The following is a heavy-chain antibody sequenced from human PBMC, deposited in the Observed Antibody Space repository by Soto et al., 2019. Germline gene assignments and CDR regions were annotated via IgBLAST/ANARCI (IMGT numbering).Heavy chain of an antibody. V-gene: IGHV3-21*02. J-gene: IGHJ5*02. CDR2: ISSSGTYI. CDR3: ARGETGTRQGWFDP. Sequence: EVQLVESGGGLVKPGGSLRLSCAASGFMFNKYAIKWVRQAPGKGLEWVSSISSSGTYIYYADSVKGRFTISRDNANKSVYLQMNSLRAEDTAIYYCARGETGTRQGWFDPWGQGTLVTVSS. CDR1: GFMFNKYA. D-gene: IGHD1-1*01.